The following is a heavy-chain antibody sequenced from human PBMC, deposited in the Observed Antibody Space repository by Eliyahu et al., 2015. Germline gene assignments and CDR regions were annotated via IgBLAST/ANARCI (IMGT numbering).Heavy chain of an antibody. D-gene: IGHD5-18*01. J-gene: IGHJ6*03. CDR1: GFSXSTXGVG. V-gene: IGHV2-5*02. Sequence: QITLKESGPTLVKPTQTLTLTCTFSGFSXSTXGVGVGWIRQPPGKALXWLALIYWDDDKRYSPSLKSRLTITKDTSKNQVVLTMTNMDPVDTATYYCAHSRGNTAMVPLEYMDVWGKGTTVTVSS. CDR3: AHSRGNTAMVPLEYMDV. CDR2: IYWDDDK.